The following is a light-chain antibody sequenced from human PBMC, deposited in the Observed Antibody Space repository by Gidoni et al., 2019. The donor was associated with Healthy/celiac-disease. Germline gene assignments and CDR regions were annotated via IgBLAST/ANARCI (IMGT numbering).Light chain of an antibody. J-gene: IGKJ1*01. CDR2: AAS. CDR1: QSISSY. Sequence: DTQMTQSPSSLSASVGDRVTITCRASQSISSYLYWYQQKPGKAPKLLTYAASSLQSGVPSRFSGSGSGTDFTLTISSLQPEDCATYYCQQSYSTPPTFGQGTKVEIK. V-gene: IGKV1-39*01. CDR3: QQSYSTPPT.